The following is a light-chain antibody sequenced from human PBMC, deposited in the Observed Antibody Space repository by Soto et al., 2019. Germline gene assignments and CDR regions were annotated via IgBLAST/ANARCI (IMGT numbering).Light chain of an antibody. J-gene: IGKJ4*01. Sequence: GERATLTCLASQTVSSYLGWYQQKPGQATRLLIYEASNRATGIPARFSGSGSGADFTLTICSLQAEDFARDCCQHYIILPLTFGGGTKVDI. CDR1: QTVSSY. CDR3: QHYIILPLT. CDR2: EAS. V-gene: IGKV3-11*01.